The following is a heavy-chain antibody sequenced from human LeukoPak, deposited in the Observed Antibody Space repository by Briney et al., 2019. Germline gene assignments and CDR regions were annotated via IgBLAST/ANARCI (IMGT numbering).Heavy chain of an antibody. CDR3: ATDLGGYYDFWSGYHNWFDP. J-gene: IGHJ5*02. CDR2: ISGSGGST. V-gene: IGHV3-23*01. Sequence: GGSLRLSCAASGFTFSSYAMSWVRQAPGKGLEWVSAISGSGGSTYYADSVKGRFTISRDNSKNTLYLQMNSLRAEDTAVYYCATDLGGYYDFWSGYHNWFDPWGQGTLVTVSS. CDR1: GFTFSSYA. D-gene: IGHD3-3*01.